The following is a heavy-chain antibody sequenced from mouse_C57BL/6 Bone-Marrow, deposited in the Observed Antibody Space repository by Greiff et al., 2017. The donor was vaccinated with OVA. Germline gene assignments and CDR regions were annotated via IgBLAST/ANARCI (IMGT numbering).Heavy chain of an antibody. CDR2: ILPGSGST. V-gene: IGHV1-9*01. CDR3: ARNLYDYGVPRRTFDY. J-gene: IGHJ2*01. CDR1: GYTFTGYW. D-gene: IGHD1-1*01. Sequence: VQLQQSGAELMQPGASVKLSCKATGYTFTGYWIEWVKQRPGHGLEWIGEILPGSGSTNYNEKFKGKATFTADTSSNTAYMQLSSLTTEDSAIYDCARNLYDYGVPRRTFDYWGQGTTLTVSS.